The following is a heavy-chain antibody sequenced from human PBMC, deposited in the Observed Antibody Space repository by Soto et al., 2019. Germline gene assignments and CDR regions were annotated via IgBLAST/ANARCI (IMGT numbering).Heavy chain of an antibody. CDR3: ARVNTMVRALDY. D-gene: IGHD3-10*01. J-gene: IGHJ4*02. Sequence: QVQLVQSGAEVKKPGSSVKVSCKASGGTFSSYTISWVRQAPGQGLEWMGRIIPILGIANYAQKFQGRVTITAEKSTSTAYRELSSLRSEDTALYYCARVNTMVRALDYWGQGTLVTVSS. V-gene: IGHV1-69*02. CDR1: GGTFSSYT. CDR2: IIPILGIA.